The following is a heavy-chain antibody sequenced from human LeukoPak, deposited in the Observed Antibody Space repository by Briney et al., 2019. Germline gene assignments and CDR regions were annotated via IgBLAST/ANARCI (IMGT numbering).Heavy chain of an antibody. J-gene: IGHJ1*01. CDR3: VQNIPGTIEH. CDR2: IYSSGTT. D-gene: IGHD4/OR15-4a*01. CDR1: GGSISSSSYY. Sequence: SETLSLTCTVSGGSISSSSYYWGWIRQPPGKGLECIGNIYSSGTTYYNPSLKSRVAISIDTSKSQFSLRLSSVTAADTAVYYCVQNIPGTIEHWGQGTLVTVSS. V-gene: IGHV4-39*01.